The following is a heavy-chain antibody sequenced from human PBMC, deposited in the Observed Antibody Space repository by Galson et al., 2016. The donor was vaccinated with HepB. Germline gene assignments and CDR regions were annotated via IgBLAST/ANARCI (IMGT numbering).Heavy chain of an antibody. Sequence: SLRLSCAASGFTVSGKCMSWARLAPGKGLEWVSAIFSFDATFYRDSVKGRFTIFRDTSRNTLYLQMDNLRADDTAIYYCEGFPDPLDIWGLGTMVTVS. V-gene: IGHV3-53*01. J-gene: IGHJ3*02. CDR1: GFTVSGKC. CDR3: EGFPDPLDI. CDR2: IFSFDAT.